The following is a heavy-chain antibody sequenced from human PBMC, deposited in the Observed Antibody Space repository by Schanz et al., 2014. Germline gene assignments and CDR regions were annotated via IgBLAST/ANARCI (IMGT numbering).Heavy chain of an antibody. CDR2: ISSSGTTT. Sequence: QVQLVESGGGLVKPGGSLRLSCAASGFTFSSYTMKWVRQAPGKGLEWVSFISSSGTTTYYADSVKGRFTISRDNAKNSLYLEMTSLRGEDTAVYYCARENLNWEAFDIWGQGTTVTVSS. CDR3: ARENLNWEAFDI. D-gene: IGHD7-27*01. CDR1: GFTFSSYT. J-gene: IGHJ3*02. V-gene: IGHV3-11*01.